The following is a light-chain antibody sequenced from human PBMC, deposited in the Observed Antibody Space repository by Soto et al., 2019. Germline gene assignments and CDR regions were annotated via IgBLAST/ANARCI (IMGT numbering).Light chain of an antibody. CDR3: QQLNSYPLT. CDR1: QGISSF. CDR2: GAS. Sequence: DIQLTQSPSFLSASVGDRITITCRASQGISSFLAWYQQKPGKAPKLLIFGASTLQSGVPSRFSGSGSGTEFTLTISSLQPEDFATYYCQQLNSYPLTFGGGTKVEIE. V-gene: IGKV1-9*01. J-gene: IGKJ4*01.